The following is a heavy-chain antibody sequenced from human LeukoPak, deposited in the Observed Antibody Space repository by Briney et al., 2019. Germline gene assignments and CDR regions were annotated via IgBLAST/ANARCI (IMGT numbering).Heavy chain of an antibody. CDR2: IYYSGST. CDR1: GGSISSYY. D-gene: IGHD3-3*01. Sequence: SETLSLTCTVSGGSISSYYWSWIRQPPGKGLEWIGYIYYSGSTNYNPSLKSRVTISVDTSKNQFSLKLSSVTAADTAVYYCARVAEFSYDFWSGCYLDYWGQGTLVTVSS. CDR3: ARVAEFSYDFWSGCYLDY. J-gene: IGHJ4*02. V-gene: IGHV4-59*01.